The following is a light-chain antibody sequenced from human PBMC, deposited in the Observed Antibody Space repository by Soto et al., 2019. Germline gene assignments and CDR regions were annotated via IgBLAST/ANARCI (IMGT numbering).Light chain of an antibody. V-gene: IGKV1-5*01. CDR3: QQYNSYQYT. Sequence: DIQMTQSPSTLSSSVGDRVTITCLASQSISSWLAWYQQKPGKAPKLLIYDASSLESGVPSRFSGGGSGTEFTLTISSLQPDDFATYYCQQYNSYQYTFGQGTRLEIK. CDR1: QSISSW. CDR2: DAS. J-gene: IGKJ5*01.